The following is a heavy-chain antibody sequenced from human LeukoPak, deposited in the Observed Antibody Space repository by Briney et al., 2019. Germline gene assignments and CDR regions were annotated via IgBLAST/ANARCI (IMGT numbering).Heavy chain of an antibody. D-gene: IGHD5-18*01. CDR1: GGSISSYY. CDR2: IYYSGST. CDR3: ARDEAAMALFDY. Sequence: SETLSLTCTVSGGSISSYYWSWIWQPPGKGLEWIGSIYYSGSTYYNPSLKSRVTISVDTSKNQFSLKLSSVTAADTAVYYCARDEAAMALFDYWGQGTLVTVSS. J-gene: IGHJ4*02. V-gene: IGHV4-59*05.